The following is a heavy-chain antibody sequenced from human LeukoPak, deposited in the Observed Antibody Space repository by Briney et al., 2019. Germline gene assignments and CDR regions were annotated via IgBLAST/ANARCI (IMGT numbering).Heavy chain of an antibody. J-gene: IGHJ4*02. D-gene: IGHD3-10*01. V-gene: IGHV4-34*01. Sequence: TSSETLSLTCAVYGGSFSGDYWSWIRQPPGKGLEWIGEINHSGSTNYNPSLKSRVTISVDTSKNQFSLKLSSVTAADTAVYLCARQGNGLHYNDYWGQGTLVTVSS. CDR2: INHSGST. CDR1: GGSFSGDY. CDR3: ARQGNGLHYNDY.